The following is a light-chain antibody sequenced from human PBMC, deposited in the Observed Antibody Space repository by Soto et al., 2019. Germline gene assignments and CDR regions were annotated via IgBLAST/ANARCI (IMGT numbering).Light chain of an antibody. V-gene: IGKV1-33*01. Sequence: DIQMTQSPSSLFASVGGRVTITCQATQDINIYLNWYQQKPGKAPNLLIYDASNLEIGVPSRFSGSGSGTHFTFTISSLQTEDIGTYYCQQYDILPITFGRGTKVDIK. J-gene: IGKJ4*01. CDR1: QDINIY. CDR3: QQYDILPIT. CDR2: DAS.